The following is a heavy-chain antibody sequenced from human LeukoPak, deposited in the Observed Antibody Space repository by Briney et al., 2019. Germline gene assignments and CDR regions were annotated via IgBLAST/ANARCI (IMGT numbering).Heavy chain of an antibody. V-gene: IGHV3-20*04. CDR2: INWNGDST. D-gene: IGHD1-26*01. Sequence: PGGSLRLSRAASGFTFDDYGMSWVRQAPGKGLEWVSGINWNGDSTGYVDSVKGRFTISRDNAKNSLYLQMNSLRAEDTALFYCARERVTTDNYYYMDVWGKGTTVTVSS. CDR1: GFTFDDYG. J-gene: IGHJ6*03. CDR3: ARERVTTDNYYYMDV.